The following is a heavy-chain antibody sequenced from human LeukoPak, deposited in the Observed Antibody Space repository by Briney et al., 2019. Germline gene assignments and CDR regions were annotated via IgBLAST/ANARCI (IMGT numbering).Heavy chain of an antibody. V-gene: IGHV3-20*04. Sequence: PGGSLRLSCEASGFTFEDYTMSWVRQPPGKGLEWVSGINWNGGSTGYADSVKGRFTISRENAKNSLYLQMNSLRAEDTAVYYCARAASDILTGYYFGRYWFDPWGQGTLVTVSS. D-gene: IGHD3-9*01. CDR3: ARAASDILTGYYFGRYWFDP. J-gene: IGHJ5*02. CDR2: INWNGGST. CDR1: GFTFEDYT.